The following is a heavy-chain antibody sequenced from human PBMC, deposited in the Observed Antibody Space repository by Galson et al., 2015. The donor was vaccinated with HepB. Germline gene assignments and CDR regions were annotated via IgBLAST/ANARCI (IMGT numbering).Heavy chain of an antibody. CDR3: AKGRGWYTGFDS. D-gene: IGHD6-19*01. V-gene: IGHV3-53*01. J-gene: IGHJ4*02. CDR1: GFTVSSNY. CDR2: IYSGGST. Sequence: SLRLSCAASGFTVSSNYMSWVRQAPGKGLECVSVIYSGGSTYYADSVKGRFTISRDNSNSRLYLQMTSVTADDTATYYCAKGRGWYTGFDSWGQGALVTVSS.